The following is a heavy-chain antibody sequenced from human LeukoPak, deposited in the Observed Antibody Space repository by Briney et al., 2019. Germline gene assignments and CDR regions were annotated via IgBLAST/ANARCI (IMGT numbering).Heavy chain of an antibody. CDR1: GFTVSSNY. J-gene: IGHJ4*02. CDR3: AREGQHVTFGGVIVNVYFDY. CDR2: IYSGGST. Sequence: PGGSLRLSCAASGFTVSSNYMSWVRQAPGKGLEWVSVIYSGGSTYYADSVKGRFTVSRDNSKNTLYLQMNSLRAEDTAVYYCAREGQHVTFGGVIVNVYFDYWGQGTLVTVSS. D-gene: IGHD3-16*02. V-gene: IGHV3-66*01.